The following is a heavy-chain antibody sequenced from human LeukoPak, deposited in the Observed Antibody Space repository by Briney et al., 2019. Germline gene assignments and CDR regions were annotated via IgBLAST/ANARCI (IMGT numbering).Heavy chain of an antibody. CDR1: GGSISSGDYY. CDR2: IYYSGST. J-gene: IGHJ4*02. D-gene: IGHD3-9*01. CDR3: AKTNYDILTGYSYYFDY. V-gene: IGHV4-30-4*01. Sequence: SQTLSLTCTVSGGSISSGDYYWSWIRQPPGKGLEWIGYIYYSGSTYYNPSLKSRVTISVDTSKNQFSLKLSSVTAADTAVYYCAKTNYDILTGYSYYFDYWGQGTLVTVSS.